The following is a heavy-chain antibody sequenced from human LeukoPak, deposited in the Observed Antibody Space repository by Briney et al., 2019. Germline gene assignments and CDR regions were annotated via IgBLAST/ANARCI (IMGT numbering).Heavy chain of an antibody. D-gene: IGHD2-15*01. V-gene: IGHV4-34*01. J-gene: IGHJ4*02. CDR3: ARLGGSCYDY. CDR1: GGSFSGYY. CDR2: INHSGST. Sequence: SETLSLTCAVYGGSFSGYYWSWIRQPPGKGLEWIGEINHSGSTNYNPSLKSRVTISVDTSKNQFSLKLSSVTAADTAVYYCARLGGSCYDYWGQGTLVTVSS.